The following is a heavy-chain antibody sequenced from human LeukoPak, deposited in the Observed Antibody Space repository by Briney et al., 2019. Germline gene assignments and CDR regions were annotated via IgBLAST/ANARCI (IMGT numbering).Heavy chain of an antibody. V-gene: IGHV4-61*08. CDR3: ARNYASGNYFDFYYYNMDV. J-gene: IGHJ6*02. CDR2: IHYSGST. D-gene: IGHD3-10*01. Sequence: SETLSLTCTVSGGSISSDDYYWSWIRQPPGKGLEWIGYIHYSGSTNNNPSLKSRLTISIDTSKNQFSLKLSSVTAADTAVYYCARNYASGNYFDFYYYNMDVWGQGTTVTVSS. CDR1: GGSISSDDYY.